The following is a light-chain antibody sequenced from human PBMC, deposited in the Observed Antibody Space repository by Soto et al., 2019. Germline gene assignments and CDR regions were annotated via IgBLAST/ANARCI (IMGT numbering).Light chain of an antibody. J-gene: IGLJ2*01. CDR3: NSFSSGSTFTV. V-gene: IGLV2-14*03. CDR2: DVS. CDR1: SSDVGGYNL. Sequence: QSALTQPASVSGSPGQSITISCTGTSSDVGGYNLVSWYQHYPGKAPKLMIYDVSNRPSGVSNRFSGSKSGNTASLTISGLQAEDEAEYYCNSFSSGSTFTVFGGGTQLTVL.